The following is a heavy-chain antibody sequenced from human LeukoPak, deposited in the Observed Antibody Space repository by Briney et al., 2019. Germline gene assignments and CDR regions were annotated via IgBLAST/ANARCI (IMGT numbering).Heavy chain of an antibody. V-gene: IGHV3-64*01. J-gene: IGHJ4*02. D-gene: IGHD2-2*01. CDR3: ARDRWGCTSTSCYDFGY. CDR2: ISSDGVSP. Sequence: GGSLRLSCAASGFTFSNYAMHWVRQAPGKGLEYVSAISSDGVSPYYANSVKGRFTISRDNSKNTLYLQMGSLRAGDMAVYYCARDRWGCTSTSCYDFGYWGQGTLVTVCS. CDR1: GFTFSNYA.